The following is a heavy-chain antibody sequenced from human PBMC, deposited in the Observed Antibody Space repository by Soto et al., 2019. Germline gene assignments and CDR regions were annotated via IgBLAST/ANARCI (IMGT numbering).Heavy chain of an antibody. D-gene: IGHD4-17*01. CDR3: ANEIRPNDY. Sequence: EVQLLESGGGLVQPGGSLRLSCAASGLPFSSHAMSWVRQAPGKGLEWVSSISISGGNTYYADSVRALFTISRDNSKNTLYLHMNSLTAEDTAIYYCANEIRPNDYWGQGTLVTVSS. V-gene: IGHV3-23*01. CDR2: ISISGGNT. CDR1: GLPFSSHA. J-gene: IGHJ4*02.